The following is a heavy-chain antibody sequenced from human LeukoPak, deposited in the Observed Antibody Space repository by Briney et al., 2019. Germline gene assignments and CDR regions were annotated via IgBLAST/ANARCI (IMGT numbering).Heavy chain of an antibody. D-gene: IGHD3-10*01. J-gene: IGHJ6*03. V-gene: IGHV4-61*02. CDR1: GGSISSGSYY. CDR3: AREESGTFYYYYYYMDV. CDR2: IYTSGST. Sequence: PSETLSLTCTVAGGSISSGSYYWSWIRQPAGKGLEWIGRIYTSGSTNYNPSLKSRVTISVDTSKNQFSLKLSSVTAADTAVYYCAREESGTFYYYYYYMDVWGKGTTVTISS.